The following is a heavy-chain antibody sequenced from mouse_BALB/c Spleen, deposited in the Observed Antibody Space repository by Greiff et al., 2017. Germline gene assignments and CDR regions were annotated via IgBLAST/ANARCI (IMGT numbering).Heavy chain of an antibody. CDR1: GFTFSSYA. CDR2: ISSGGST. V-gene: IGHV5-6-5*01. CDR3: ARWYYGNYVWFAY. D-gene: IGHD2-1*01. Sequence: EVKLMESGGGLVKPGGSLKLSCAASGFTFSSYAMSWVRQTPEKRLEWVASISSGGSTYYPDSVKGRFTISRDNARNILYLQMSSLRSEDTAMYYCARWYYGNYVWFAYWGQGTLVTVSA. J-gene: IGHJ3*01.